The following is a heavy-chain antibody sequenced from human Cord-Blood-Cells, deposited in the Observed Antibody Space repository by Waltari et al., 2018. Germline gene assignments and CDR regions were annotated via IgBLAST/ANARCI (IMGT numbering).Heavy chain of an antibody. Sequence: QVQLQQWGAGLLTPSETLSLTCAVYGGSFSGYYWTWIRQPPGKGLGWIGEINHSGSTNYNPSLKSRVTISVDTSKNQFSLKLSSVTAADTAVYYCARHGGSWYYFDYWGQGTLVTVSS. J-gene: IGHJ4*02. V-gene: IGHV4-34*01. CDR3: ARHGGSWYYFDY. CDR1: GGSFSGYY. CDR2: INHSGST. D-gene: IGHD6-13*01.